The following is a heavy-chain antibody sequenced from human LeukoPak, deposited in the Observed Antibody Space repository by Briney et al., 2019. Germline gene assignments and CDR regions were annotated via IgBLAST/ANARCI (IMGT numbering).Heavy chain of an antibody. CDR1: GGSIRSYY. Sequence: PSETLSLTCTVSGGSIRSYYWSWIRQSPGKGLEWIGYIYYSGSTTYNPSLKSRVTISVDTSKKQFSLKLSYVTAADAAVYYCARVYYSGSYDYWYFDLGGRGTLVTVSS. CDR3: ARVYYSGSYDYWYFDL. V-gene: IGHV4-59*01. CDR2: IYYSGST. D-gene: IGHD1-26*01. J-gene: IGHJ2*01.